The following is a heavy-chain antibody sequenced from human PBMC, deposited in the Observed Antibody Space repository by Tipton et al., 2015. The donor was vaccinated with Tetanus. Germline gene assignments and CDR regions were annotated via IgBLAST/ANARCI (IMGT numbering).Heavy chain of an antibody. CDR3: ARGSGWADF. CDR2: ISPSGNT. V-gene: IGHV4-34*01. D-gene: IGHD6-19*01. J-gene: IGHJ4*02. CDR1: GFTFNSYA. Sequence: LRLSCAASGFTFNSYAMTWVRQPPGKGLEWIGEISPSGNTNYNPSLKSRVTISADTSRNQFSLTLSSVTAADTAVYYCARGSGWADFWGQGTQVTVSS.